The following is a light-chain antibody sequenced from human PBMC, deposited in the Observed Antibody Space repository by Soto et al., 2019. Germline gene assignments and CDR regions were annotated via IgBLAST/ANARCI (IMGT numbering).Light chain of an antibody. V-gene: IGLV2-14*02. Sequence: QSALRQPASVSGSPGHSITISCTGTSSDVGSYNLVSWYQQHPGKAPKLMIYEGSKRPSGVSNRFSGSKSGNTASLTISGLQAEEEADYYCVSYTSRTTYVFGTGTKVTVL. CDR3: VSYTSRTTYV. CDR2: EGS. CDR1: SSDVGSYNL. J-gene: IGLJ1*01.